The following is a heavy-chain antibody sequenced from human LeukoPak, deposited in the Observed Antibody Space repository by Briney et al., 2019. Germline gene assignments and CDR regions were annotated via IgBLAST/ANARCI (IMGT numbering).Heavy chain of an antibody. CDR2: INPNSGDT. V-gene: IGHV1-2*02. CDR3: ARDERYDSSGYPFDY. Sequence: ASVKVSCKASGGTFSSYTIIWVRQAPGQGLEWMGWINPNSGDTNYAQKFQGRVTMTRDTSINTAYMELSRLRSDDTAVFYCARDERYDSSGYPFDYWGQGTLVTVSS. D-gene: IGHD3-22*01. CDR1: GGTFSSYT. J-gene: IGHJ4*02.